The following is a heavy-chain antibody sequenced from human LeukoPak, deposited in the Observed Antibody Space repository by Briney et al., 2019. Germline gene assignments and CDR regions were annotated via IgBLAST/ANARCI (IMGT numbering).Heavy chain of an antibody. CDR2: IYYSGST. CDR3: ARLDRSSWYRYYYYMDV. Sequence: SETLSLTCTVSGGSISSYYWSWIRQPPGKGLEWIGCIYYSGSTNYNPSLKSRVTISVDTSKNQFSLKLSSVTAADTAVYYCARLDRSSWYRYYYYMDVWGKGTTVTVSS. CDR1: GGSISSYY. D-gene: IGHD6-13*01. J-gene: IGHJ6*03. V-gene: IGHV4-59*01.